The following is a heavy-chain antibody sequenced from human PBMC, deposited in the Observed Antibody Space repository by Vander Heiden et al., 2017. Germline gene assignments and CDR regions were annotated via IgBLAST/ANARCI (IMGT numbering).Heavy chain of an antibody. Sequence: EVQLVESGGGLVQPGGSLRLSCAASGFTFSSYWMHWVRQAPGKGLVWVARINSDGSSTSYADSVKGRFTISRDNAKNTLYLQMNRLRAEDTAVYYCASLAVAENGMDVWGQGTTVTVSS. D-gene: IGHD6-19*01. J-gene: IGHJ6*02. V-gene: IGHV3-74*01. CDR3: ASLAVAENGMDV. CDR2: INSDGSST. CDR1: GFTFSSYW.